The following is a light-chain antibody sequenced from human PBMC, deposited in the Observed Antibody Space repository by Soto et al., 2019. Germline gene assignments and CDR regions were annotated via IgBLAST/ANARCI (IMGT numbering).Light chain of an antibody. J-gene: IGKJ1*01. CDR2: AAS. CDR3: QQYYSYPRT. CDR1: QSISSY. Sequence: DIQMTQSPSSLSASVGDRVTITCRASQSISSYLNWYQQEPGKAPKLLIYAASSLQSGVPSRFSGSGSGTDFTLTISCLQSEDFATYYCQQYYSYPRTFGQGTKVDIK. V-gene: IGKV1-39*01.